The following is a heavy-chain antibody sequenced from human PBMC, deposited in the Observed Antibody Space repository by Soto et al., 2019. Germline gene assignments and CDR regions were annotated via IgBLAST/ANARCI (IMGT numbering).Heavy chain of an antibody. CDR1: GYTFTSYG. D-gene: IGHD6-6*01. CDR3: AGPSIAARPLDY. Sequence: ASVKVSCKASGYTFTSYGISWVRQAPGQGLEWMGWISAYNGNTNYAQKLQGRVTMTTDTSTSTAYMELRSLRSDDTAVYYCAGPSIAARPLDYWGQGTLVTVSS. V-gene: IGHV1-18*01. CDR2: ISAYNGNT. J-gene: IGHJ4*02.